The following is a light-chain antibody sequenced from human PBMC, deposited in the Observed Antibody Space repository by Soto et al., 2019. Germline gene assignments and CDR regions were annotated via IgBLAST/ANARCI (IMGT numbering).Light chain of an antibody. CDR2: GAS. J-gene: IGKJ3*01. V-gene: IGKV3-20*01. CDR1: QSVSSRF. CDR3: HYYDDSPPFP. Sequence: EIVLTQSPGTLSLSPGERATFSCRASQSVSSRFLAWYQQKPGQAPRLLIYGASSRATDIPDRFSGGGSGTDFTLTISSLEPEDFAVYYCHYYDDSPPFPFGPGTKVDIK.